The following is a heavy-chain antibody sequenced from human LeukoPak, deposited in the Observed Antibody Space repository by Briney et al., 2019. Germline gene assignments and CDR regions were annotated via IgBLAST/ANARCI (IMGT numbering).Heavy chain of an antibody. CDR2: ISYHGSDQ. V-gene: IGHV3-30*18. CDR1: GFTFSSYG. D-gene: IGHD6-6*01. J-gene: IGHJ4*02. Sequence: PGGSLRLSCAASGFTFSSYGIHWVRQAPGKGLEWVAVISYHGSDQFYADSVEGRFTVSRDNSKNTLYLQMNSLRAEDTAVYYCAKAASIVARPFDYWGQGTLVTVSS. CDR3: AKAASIVARPFDY.